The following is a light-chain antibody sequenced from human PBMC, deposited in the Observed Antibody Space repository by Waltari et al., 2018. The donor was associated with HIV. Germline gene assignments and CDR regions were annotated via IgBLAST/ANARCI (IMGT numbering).Light chain of an antibody. CDR2: EVS. Sequence: QSALTQPASVSGSPGQSITIPCTGTSRDVGSFNLVSWSQQHPGKAPKLMIYEVSKRPSGVSNRFSGSKSGNTASLTISGLQAEDEADYYCCSYAGSSTYVFGTGTKVTVL. CDR1: SRDVGSFNL. CDR3: CSYAGSSTYV. V-gene: IGLV2-23*02. J-gene: IGLJ1*01.